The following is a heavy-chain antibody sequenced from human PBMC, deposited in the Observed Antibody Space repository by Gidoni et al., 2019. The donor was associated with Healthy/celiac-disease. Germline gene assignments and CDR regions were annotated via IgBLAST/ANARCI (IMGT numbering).Heavy chain of an antibody. J-gene: IGHJ6*03. CDR2: INPRGGST. V-gene: IGHV1-46*01. CDR1: GYTFTSYY. Sequence: QVQLVQSGAEVKKPGASVKVSCKASGYTFTSYYMHWVRQAPGQGLEWMGIINPRGGSTSYAQKFQGRVTMTRDTSTSTVYMELSSLRSEDTAVYYCARRDTVVVPAGGKSYYYYYMDVWGKGTTVTVSS. D-gene: IGHD2-2*01. CDR3: ARRDTVVVPAGGKSYYYYYMDV.